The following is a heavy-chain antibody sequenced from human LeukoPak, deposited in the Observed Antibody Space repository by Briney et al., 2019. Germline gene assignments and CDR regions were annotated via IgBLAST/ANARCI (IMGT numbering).Heavy chain of an antibody. CDR2: IYYSGST. CDR3: GSTNYNPSLKSRVTISVDTSKSQFSLKLTTMTAADTAVYYSARQLDGITIFGVVMNFDY. D-gene: IGHD6-19*01. V-gene: IGHV4-59*08. CDR1: GDSISGFY. Sequence: SETLSLTCTVSGDSISGFYWSWIRQPPGKGLEWIGYIYYSGSTNYNPSLKSRVTISVDTSKSQFSLKLTTMTAADTAVYYSGSTNYNPSLKSRVTISVDTSKSQFSLKLTTMTAADTAVYYSARQLDGITIFGVVMNFDYWGQGTLVTVSS. J-gene: IGHJ4*02.